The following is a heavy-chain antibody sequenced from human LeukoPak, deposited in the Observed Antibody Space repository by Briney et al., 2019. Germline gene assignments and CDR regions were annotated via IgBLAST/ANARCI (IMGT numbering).Heavy chain of an antibody. CDR1: GGSISSYY. V-gene: IGHV4-59*01. Sequence: SETLSLTCTVSGGSISSYYWSWIRQPPGKGLEWIGNIFYTGSTKYNPSLKSRVTISVDTSKNQFSLKLSSVTAADTAMYYCARSAHYYYDSASSGVAFDVWGQWTMVTVSS. CDR2: IFYTGST. CDR3: ARSAHYYYDSASSGVAFDV. J-gene: IGHJ3*01. D-gene: IGHD3-22*01.